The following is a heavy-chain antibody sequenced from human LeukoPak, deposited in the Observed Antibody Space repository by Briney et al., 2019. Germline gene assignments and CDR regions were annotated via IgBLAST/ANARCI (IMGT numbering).Heavy chain of an antibody. Sequence: SETLSLTCTVSGGSISSYYWSWIRQPAGKGLEWIGRIYTSGSTNYNPSLKSRVTMSVDTSKNQFSLKLSSVTAADTAVYYCARVLWDRFTALDYYYYMDVWGKGTTVTVSS. V-gene: IGHV4-4*07. CDR1: GGSISSYY. J-gene: IGHJ6*03. CDR3: ARVLWDRFTALDYYYYMDV. D-gene: IGHD1-26*01. CDR2: IYTSGST.